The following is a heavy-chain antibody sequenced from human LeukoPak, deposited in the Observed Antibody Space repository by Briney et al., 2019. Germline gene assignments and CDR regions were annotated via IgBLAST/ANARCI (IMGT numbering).Heavy chain of an antibody. Sequence: GGSLRLSCAVSGFSFSSYWMSWVRQAPGKGLECVANIKTDGSEKYYLDSVRGRFTISRDNAKNSLYLQMNSLRAEDTAVYYCASPVEDYWGQGTLVTVSS. CDR2: IKTDGSEK. D-gene: IGHD5-24*01. J-gene: IGHJ4*02. CDR3: ASPVEDY. V-gene: IGHV3-7*03. CDR1: GFSFSSYW.